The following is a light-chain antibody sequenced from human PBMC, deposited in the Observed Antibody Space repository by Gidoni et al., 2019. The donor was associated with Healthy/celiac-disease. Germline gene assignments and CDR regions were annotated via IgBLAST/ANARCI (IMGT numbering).Light chain of an antibody. CDR2: GNR. Sequence: QSVLTQPPSASGAPGQRVTISCTGSSSNIGAGYDVHWYQQLPGTAPKLPIYGNRNRPSGVPDRFSGSKSGTSASLAITGLQAEDEADYYCQSYDSSLSGSEVFGGGTKLTVL. J-gene: IGLJ3*02. CDR3: QSYDSSLSGSEV. CDR1: SSNIGAGYD. V-gene: IGLV1-40*01.